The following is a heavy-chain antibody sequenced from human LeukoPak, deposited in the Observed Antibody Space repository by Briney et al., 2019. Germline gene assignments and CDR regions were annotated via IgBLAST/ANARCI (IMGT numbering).Heavy chain of an antibody. V-gene: IGHV3-21*01. CDR3: ARDVDSKDAFDI. Sequence: GGSLRLSCAASGFTFSSYSMNRVRQAPGKGLEWVSSISSSSSYIYYADSVKGRFTISRDNAKNSLYLQMNSLRAEDTAVYYCARDVDSKDAFDIWGQGTMVTVSS. CDR2: ISSSSSYI. CDR1: GFTFSSYS. J-gene: IGHJ3*02. D-gene: IGHD3-22*01.